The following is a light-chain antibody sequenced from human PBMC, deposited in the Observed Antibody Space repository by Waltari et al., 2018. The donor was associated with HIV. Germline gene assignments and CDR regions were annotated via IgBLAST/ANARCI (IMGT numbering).Light chain of an antibody. CDR1: ISINRRNF. CDR3: AAWDDNLRGV. CDR2: RSY. Sequence: QSMLTKTPSASGSPGQRVTLSGSGVISINRRNFVNWYQQLPGPAPKLLIYRSYQRPSGVPDRFSGSKSGSSASLAIRWLRSEDEAVYYCAAWDDNLRGVFGGGTKLTVL. V-gene: IGLV1-47*01. J-gene: IGLJ2*01.